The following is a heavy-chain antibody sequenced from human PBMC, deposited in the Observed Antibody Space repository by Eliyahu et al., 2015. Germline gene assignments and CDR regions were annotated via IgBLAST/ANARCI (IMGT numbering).Heavy chain of an antibody. CDR1: GASXXSHQ. D-gene: IGHD4-17*01. V-gene: IGHV4-4*07. Sequence: QVQLQQSGPGLVKPSETLSLTCSVSGASXXSHQWAWIRQPAGKGLEWIGRINDGGTTTYNPSLKSRVTVSRDSSRNQFSLNLDYMSAADTAVYYCVKEDDDYGDSDAFHVWGQGTMVTVSS. CDR3: VKEDDDYGDSDAFHV. CDR2: INDGGTT. J-gene: IGHJ3*01.